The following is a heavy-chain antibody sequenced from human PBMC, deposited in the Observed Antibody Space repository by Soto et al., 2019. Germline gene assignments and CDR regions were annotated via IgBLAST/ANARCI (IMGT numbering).Heavy chain of an antibody. CDR1: VFTFDDYT. CDR2: ISWDGGST. CDR3: AKDSPGVKYYFDY. J-gene: IGHJ4*02. Sequence: GGSLLISCVSAVFTFDDYTMDWVRQVPGKGLEWVYLISWDGGSTYYADSVKGRFIISRDNSKNSLYLQMNSLRTEDTDLYYCAKDSPGVKYYFDYWGQGTMVTVSS. D-gene: IGHD3-3*01. V-gene: IGHV3-43*01.